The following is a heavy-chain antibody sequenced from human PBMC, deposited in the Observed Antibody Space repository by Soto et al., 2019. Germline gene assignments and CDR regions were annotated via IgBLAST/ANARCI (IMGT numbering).Heavy chain of an antibody. CDR3: ARPEYSSSSYGMDV. V-gene: IGHV3-23*01. Sequence: GGSLRLSCAASGFTFSSYAMSWVRQAPGKGLEWVSSISGRGGSTYYADSVKGRFTISRDNSKNTLYLQMNSLRAEDTAVYYCARPEYSSSSYGMDVWGQGTTVTVSS. D-gene: IGHD6-6*01. J-gene: IGHJ6*02. CDR1: GFTFSSYA. CDR2: ISGRGGST.